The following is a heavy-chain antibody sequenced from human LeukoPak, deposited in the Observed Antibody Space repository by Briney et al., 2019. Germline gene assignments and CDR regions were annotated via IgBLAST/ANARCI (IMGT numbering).Heavy chain of an antibody. CDR3: ARTAMITFGGVIAH. V-gene: IGHV4-59*12. CDR2: IYYSGST. CDR1: GGSISSYY. J-gene: IGHJ5*02. Sequence: SETLSLTCTVSGGSISSYYWSWLRQPPGKGLEGIGYIYYSGSTNYNPSLKSRVTISVDTSKNQFSLKLSSVTAADTAVYYCARTAMITFGGVIAHWGQGTLVTVSS. D-gene: IGHD3-16*01.